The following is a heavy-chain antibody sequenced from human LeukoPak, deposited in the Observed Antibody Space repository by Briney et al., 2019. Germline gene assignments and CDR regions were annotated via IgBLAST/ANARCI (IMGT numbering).Heavy chain of an antibody. CDR3: ARDQTITNYDYVWGSYRPFDY. J-gene: IGHJ4*02. CDR1: GFTFSSYS. D-gene: IGHD3-16*02. V-gene: IGHV3-21*01. CDR2: ISSSSSYI. Sequence: GGSLRLSCAASGFTFSSYSMNWVRQAPGKGLEWVSSISSSSSYIYYADSVKGRFTISRDNAKNSLYLQMNSLRAEDTAVYYCARDQTITNYDYVWGSYRPFDYWGQGTLVTVSS.